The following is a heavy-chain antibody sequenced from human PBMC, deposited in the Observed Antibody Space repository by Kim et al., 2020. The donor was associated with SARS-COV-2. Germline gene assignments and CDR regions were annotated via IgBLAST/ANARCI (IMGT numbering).Heavy chain of an antibody. J-gene: IGHJ6*02. CDR2: IYHSGST. Sequence: SETLSLTCTVSGYSISSGYYWGWIRQPPGKGLEWIGSIYHSGSTYYNPSLKSRVTISVDTSKNQFSLKLSSVTAADTAVYYCARMAGDDSSGYVYYYYYGMDVWGQGTTVTVSS. V-gene: IGHV4-38-2*02. D-gene: IGHD3-22*01. CDR3: ARMAGDDSSGYVYYYYYGMDV. CDR1: GYSISSGYY.